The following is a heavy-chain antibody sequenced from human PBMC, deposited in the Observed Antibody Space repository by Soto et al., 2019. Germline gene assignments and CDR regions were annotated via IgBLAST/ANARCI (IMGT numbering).Heavy chain of an antibody. V-gene: IGHV4-28*01. J-gene: IGHJ5*02. CDR2: IYYSGNT. Sequence: SETLSLTCAVSGDSITSNYWWGWIRQPPGKGLEWIGYIYYSGNTFYNPSLKSRVTMSVDTSKNQFSLNVDSVTAVDTAVYYCARSNYRGWFDPWGQGTLVTVSS. CDR1: GDSITSNYW. CDR3: ARSNYRGWFDP. D-gene: IGHD1-7*01.